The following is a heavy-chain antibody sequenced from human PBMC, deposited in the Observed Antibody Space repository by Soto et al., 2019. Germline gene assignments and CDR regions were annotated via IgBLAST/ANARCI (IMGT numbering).Heavy chain of an antibody. D-gene: IGHD4-4*01. CDR3: ARGRTVTIGGHYYYYGMDV. CDR1: GFTFSSYG. J-gene: IGHJ6*02. V-gene: IGHV3-33*01. CDR2: IWYDGSNK. Sequence: PGGSLRLSCAASGFTFSSYGMHWVRQAPGKGLEWVAVIWYDGSNKYYADSVKGRFTISRDNSKNTLYLQMNSLRAEDTAVYYCARGRTVTIGGHYYYYGMDVWGQGATVTVSS.